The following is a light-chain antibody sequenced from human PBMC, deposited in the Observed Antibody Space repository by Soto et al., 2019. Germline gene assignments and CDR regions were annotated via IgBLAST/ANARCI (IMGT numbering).Light chain of an antibody. V-gene: IGKV3-11*01. CDR1: QSVSID. J-gene: IGKJ1*01. CDR3: QQRSQWPWT. CDR2: DAS. Sequence: EIVLTQSPATLSLSPGERATLSCRASQSVSIDLAWYQQKPGQAPRLLIYDASNRATGIAARFSGGGSGTDFTLTISCPEPDVFAVYCCQQRSQWPWTFGQGTKVEIK.